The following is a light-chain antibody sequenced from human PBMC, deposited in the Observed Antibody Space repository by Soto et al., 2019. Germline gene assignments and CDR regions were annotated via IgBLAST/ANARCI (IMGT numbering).Light chain of an antibody. J-gene: IGKJ3*01. V-gene: IGKV3-20*01. CDR1: QSVSSSY. CDR3: QQYGSSPRVT. CDR2: GAS. Sequence: EIVLTQSPGTLSLSPGERATLSCRASQSVSSSYLAWYQQKPGQAPRLLIYGASSRATGIPARFSGSGSGTDFTLTISRLEPEDFAVDYCQQYGSSPRVTFGPGTKVDIK.